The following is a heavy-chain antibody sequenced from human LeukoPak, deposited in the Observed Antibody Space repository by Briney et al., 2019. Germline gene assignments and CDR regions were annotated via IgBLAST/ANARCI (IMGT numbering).Heavy chain of an antibody. CDR3: AKVLEMATFDY. V-gene: IGHV3-9*01. Sequence: GRSLRLSCAASGFTFDDYAMHWVRQAPGKGLEWVSGISWNSGSTGYADSVKGRFTISRDNAKNSLYLQMNSLRAEDTAVYYCAKVLEMATFDYWGQGTLVTVSS. CDR1: GFTFDDYA. CDR2: ISWNSGST. D-gene: IGHD5-12*01. J-gene: IGHJ4*02.